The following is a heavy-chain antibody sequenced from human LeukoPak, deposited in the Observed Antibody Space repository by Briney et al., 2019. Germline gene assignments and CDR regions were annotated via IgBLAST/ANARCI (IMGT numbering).Heavy chain of an antibody. CDR2: IYSGGST. J-gene: IGHJ4*02. V-gene: IGHV3-53*01. CDR3: ARDFGGYNNDY. Sequence: GGSLRLSCAASGXTVSSSYMNWVRQAPGKGLEWVSVIYSGGSTYYADSVKGRFTISRDNSKNTLYLQMNSLRAEDTAVYYCARDFGGYNNDYWGQGTLVTVSS. CDR1: GXTVSSSY. D-gene: IGHD5-24*01.